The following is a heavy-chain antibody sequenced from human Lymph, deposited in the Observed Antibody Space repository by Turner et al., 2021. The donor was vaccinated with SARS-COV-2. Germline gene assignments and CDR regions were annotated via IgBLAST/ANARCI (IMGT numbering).Heavy chain of an antibody. V-gene: IGHV4-59*08. CDR2: FYKIGSI. J-gene: IGHJ6*02. CDR1: GGSISSTS. Sequence: QVQLQESGPGLVRPSETLSLTCTVSGGSISSTSWSWIRQSPGSGLEWIGYFYKIGSIDYNPTLRSRVTISVDTSKNQLSLNLISVTAAETAVYYCARHQGSTSGYDHGMNVWGQGTAVIVSS. D-gene: IGHD1-1*01. CDR3: ARHQGSTSGYDHGMNV.